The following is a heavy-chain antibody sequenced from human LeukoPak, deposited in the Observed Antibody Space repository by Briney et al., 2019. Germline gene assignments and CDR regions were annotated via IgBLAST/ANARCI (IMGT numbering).Heavy chain of an antibody. CDR2: IRFDGTHK. CDR3: PTPSSLRYGSGSPDY. V-gene: IGHV3-30*02. Sequence: PGGSLRLSCVASGFTFTNYGMHWVRQAPGKGREWVAIIRFDGTHKYYADSVKGRFTISRDNSKNTLYLQMNSLTTDDTAVYYCPTPSSLRYGSGSPDYWGQGTLVTVSS. J-gene: IGHJ4*02. D-gene: IGHD3-10*01. CDR1: GFTFTNYG.